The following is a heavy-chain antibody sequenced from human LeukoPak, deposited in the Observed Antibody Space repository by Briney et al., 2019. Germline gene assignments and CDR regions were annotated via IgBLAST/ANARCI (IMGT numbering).Heavy chain of an antibody. V-gene: IGHV1-69*13. Sequence: ASVKVSCKASGGTFSSYAISWVRQARGQGLEWMGGIIPIFGTANYAQKFQGRVTITADESTSTAYMELSSLRSEDTAVYYCARVEDCTNGVCLSDAFDIWGQGTMVTVSS. J-gene: IGHJ3*02. CDR3: ARVEDCTNGVCLSDAFDI. D-gene: IGHD2-8*01. CDR2: IIPIFGTA. CDR1: GGTFSSYA.